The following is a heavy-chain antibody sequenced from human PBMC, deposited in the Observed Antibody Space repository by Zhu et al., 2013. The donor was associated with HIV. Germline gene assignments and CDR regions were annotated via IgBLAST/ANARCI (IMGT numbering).Heavy chain of an antibody. CDR3: ARDLYSTSSRPFDI. J-gene: IGHJ3*02. CDR1: GRTFTSQG. D-gene: IGHD6-6*01. Sequence: QVQLVQSGAEVKKPGSSVRVSCKASGRTFTSQGVSWVRQAPGQGLEWMGWISAYNGNTKYAQKVQGRVTMTTDTSTSTAYMELRSLRSDDTAVYYCARDLYSTSSRPFDIWGQGTMVTVSS. V-gene: IGHV1-18*01. CDR2: ISAYNGNT.